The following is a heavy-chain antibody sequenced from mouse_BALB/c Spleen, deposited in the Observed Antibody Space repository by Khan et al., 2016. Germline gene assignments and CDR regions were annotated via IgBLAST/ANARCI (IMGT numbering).Heavy chain of an antibody. CDR1: GYTFTDYE. V-gene: IGHV1-15*01. CDR2: IHPGSGGT. Sequence: QVQLQQSGAELVRPGASVKLSCKALGYTFTDYEMHWVRQTPVHGLEWIGVIHPGSGGTDYNQYFKGKATLTADKSYSIAYLHFSSLTSEDSAVDYCTNTRYYGGYYVDMDYWGQGSPVTVSS. D-gene: IGHD2-3*01. CDR3: TNTRYYGGYYVDMDY. J-gene: IGHJ4*01.